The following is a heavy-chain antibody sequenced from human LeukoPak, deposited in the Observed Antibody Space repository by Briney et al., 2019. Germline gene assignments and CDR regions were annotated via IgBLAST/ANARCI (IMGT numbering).Heavy chain of an antibody. V-gene: IGHV4-34*01. CDR2: INHSGST. Sequence: SETLSLTCTVSGGSISGYYWSWIRQPPGKGLEWIGEINHSGSTNYNPSLKSRVTISVDTSKNQFSLKLSSVAAADPAVYYCARQPRSYDYVWGSYRPRDAFDIWGQGTMVTVSS. CDR1: GGSISGYY. CDR3: ARQPRSYDYVWGSYRPRDAFDI. D-gene: IGHD3-16*02. J-gene: IGHJ3*02.